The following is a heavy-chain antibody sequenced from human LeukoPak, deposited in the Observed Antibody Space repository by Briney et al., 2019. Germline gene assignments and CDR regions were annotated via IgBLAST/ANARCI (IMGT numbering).Heavy chain of an antibody. D-gene: IGHD5-18*01. Sequence: SVKVSCKASGYTFTSYYMHWVRQAPGQGLEWMGGIIPIFGTANYAQKFQGRVTITADESTSTAYMELSSLRSEDTAVYYCYTYSYGPIGKRDFDYWGQGTLVTVSS. CDR2: IIPIFGTA. CDR1: GYTFTSYY. J-gene: IGHJ4*02. V-gene: IGHV1-69*13. CDR3: YTYSYGPIGKRDFDY.